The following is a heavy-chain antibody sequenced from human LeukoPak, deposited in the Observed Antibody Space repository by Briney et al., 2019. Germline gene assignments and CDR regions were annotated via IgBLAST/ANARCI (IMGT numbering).Heavy chain of an antibody. CDR2: ISWNSGSI. D-gene: IGHD4-23*01. J-gene: IGHJ3*02. Sequence: GGSLRLSCAASGFTFDDYAMHWVRQAPGKGLEWVSGISWNSGSIGYADSVKGRFTISRDNAKNSLYLQMNSLRAEDMALYYCAKDSGGGNRGAFDIWGQGTMVTVSS. CDR1: GFTFDDYA. CDR3: AKDSGGGNRGAFDI. V-gene: IGHV3-9*03.